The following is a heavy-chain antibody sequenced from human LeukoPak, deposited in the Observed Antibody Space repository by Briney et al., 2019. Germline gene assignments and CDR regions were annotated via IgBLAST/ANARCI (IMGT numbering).Heavy chain of an antibody. CDR1: GYSFPGYY. J-gene: IGHJ5*02. D-gene: IGHD1-26*01. CDR2: INPNNGGT. Sequence: ASVKVSCKASGYSFPGYYVHWVRQAPGQGLEWMGWINPNNGGTNYARKFQGRVTMTRDTSISTAYMELSSLRSDDTAVYYCAGDLVPAHEEGAWFDPWGQGTLVTVSS. V-gene: IGHV1-2*02. CDR3: AGDLVPAHEEGAWFDP.